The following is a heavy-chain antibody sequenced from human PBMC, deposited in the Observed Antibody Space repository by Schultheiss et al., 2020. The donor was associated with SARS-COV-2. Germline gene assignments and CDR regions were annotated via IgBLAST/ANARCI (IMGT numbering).Heavy chain of an antibody. D-gene: IGHD1-26*01. CDR2: IYWDDDK. Sequence: SVPTLVPPTLNRKRTGTVSGFSLSTSGVGVGWIRQPPGKALEWLALIYWDDDKRYSPSLKSRLTITKDTSKNQVVLAMTNMDPVDTATYYCASWGSGSYYSYFDYWGQGTLVTVSS. J-gene: IGHJ4*02. CDR3: ASWGSGSYYSYFDY. CDR1: GFSLSTSGVG. V-gene: IGHV2-5*02.